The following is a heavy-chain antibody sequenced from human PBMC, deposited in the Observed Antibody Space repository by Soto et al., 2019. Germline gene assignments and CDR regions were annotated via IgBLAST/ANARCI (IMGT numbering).Heavy chain of an antibody. CDR2: INAGNGNT. Sequence: ASVKVSCKASGYTFTSYAMHWVRQAPGQRLEWMGWINAGNGNTKYSQKFQGRVTITRDTSASTAYMELSSLRSEDTAVYYCASPKYCSGRSCRRQDLWNFDYWGQGTLVTVYS. CDR3: ASPKYCSGRSCRRQDLWNFDY. J-gene: IGHJ4*02. D-gene: IGHD2-15*01. V-gene: IGHV1-3*01. CDR1: GYTFTSYA.